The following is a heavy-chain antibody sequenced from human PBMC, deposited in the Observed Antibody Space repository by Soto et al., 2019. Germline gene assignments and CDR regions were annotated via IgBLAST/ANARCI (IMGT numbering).Heavy chain of an antibody. J-gene: IGHJ6*02. CDR2: IYYSGST. V-gene: IGHV4-30-4*01. CDR3: AREHWTTVIPHYYYYGMDV. Sequence: HSETLSLTCTVSGGSISSGDYYWSWIRQPPGKGLEWIGYIYYSGSTYYNPSLKSRVTISVDTSKNQFSLKLSSVTAADTAVYYCAREHWTTVIPHYYYYGMDVWGQGTTVTVSS. CDR1: GGSISSGDYY. D-gene: IGHD4-17*01.